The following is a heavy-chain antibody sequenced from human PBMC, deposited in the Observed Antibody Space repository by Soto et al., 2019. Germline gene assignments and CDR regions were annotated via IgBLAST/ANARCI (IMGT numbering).Heavy chain of an antibody. CDR1: GFTFSSYS. Sequence: EVQLVESGGGLVKPGGSLRLSCAASGFTFSSYSMNWVRQAPGKGLEWVSSISSSSRYIYYADSVKGRFTISRDNAKNSLYLQMNSLRAEDTAVYYCARDVSYGSGSYDPWGQGTLVTVSS. V-gene: IGHV3-21*01. CDR2: ISSSSRYI. D-gene: IGHD3-10*01. J-gene: IGHJ5*02. CDR3: ARDVSYGSGSYDP.